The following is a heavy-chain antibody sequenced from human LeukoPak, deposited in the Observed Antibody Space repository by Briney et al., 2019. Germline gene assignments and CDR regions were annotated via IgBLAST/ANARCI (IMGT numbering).Heavy chain of an antibody. D-gene: IGHD2-2*02. Sequence: GGSLRLSCAASGFTFSSYWMSWVRQAPGKGLERVANIKQDGSEKYYVDSVKGRFTISRDNAKNSLYLQMNSPRAEDTAVYYCAREGYCGSTSCYNGGVFDIWGQGTRVTVSS. CDR3: AREGYCGSTSCYNGGVFDI. CDR1: GFTFSSYW. V-gene: IGHV3-7*01. CDR2: IKQDGSEK. J-gene: IGHJ3*02.